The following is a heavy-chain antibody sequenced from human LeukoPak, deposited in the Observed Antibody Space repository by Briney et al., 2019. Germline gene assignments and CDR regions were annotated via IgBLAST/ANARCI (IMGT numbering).Heavy chain of an antibody. CDR3: VRETLSLLDY. D-gene: IGHD2-2*01. V-gene: IGHV3-30-3*01. CDR2: ISYDGSNK. CDR1: GFTFSSYA. J-gene: IGHJ4*02. Sequence: GGSLRLSCAASGFTFSSYAMHWVRQAPGKGLEWVAVISYDGSNKYYADSVKGRFTISRDNSKNTLYLQMNSLRAEDTAVYYCVRETLSLLDYWGQGTLVTVSS.